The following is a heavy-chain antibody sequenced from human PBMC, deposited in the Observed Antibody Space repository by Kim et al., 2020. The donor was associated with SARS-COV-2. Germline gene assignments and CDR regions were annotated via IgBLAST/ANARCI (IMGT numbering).Heavy chain of an antibody. CDR1: GDSISSSSYF. D-gene: IGHD3-10*01. CDR2: IYYTGRT. V-gene: IGHV4-39*01. Sequence: SETLSLTCTVSGDSISSSSYFWGWIRQPPGKGLEWIGVIYYTGRTYYNPSRKSRVDISVDTSKNQFSLKLRSVTAADTAVYYCARLPYGSGGDFLDYWG. J-gene: IGHJ4*01. CDR3: ARLPYGSGGDFLDY.